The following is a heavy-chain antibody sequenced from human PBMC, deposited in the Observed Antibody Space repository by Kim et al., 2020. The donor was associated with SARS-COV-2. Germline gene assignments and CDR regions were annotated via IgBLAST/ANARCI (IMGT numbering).Heavy chain of an antibody. CDR2: ISAYNGNT. J-gene: IGHJ6*02. D-gene: IGHD3-9*01. CDR3: ARTPYALQLRYCDWLTGRPDYYGMDV. Sequence: ASVKVSCKASGYTFTSYGISWVRQAPGQGLEWMGWISAYNGNTNDAQKLQGRVTMTTDTSTSTAYMELRSLRSDDTAVYYCARTPYALQLRYCDWLTGRPDYYGMDVWSQGTTVTVSS. V-gene: IGHV1-18*04. CDR1: GYTFTSYG.